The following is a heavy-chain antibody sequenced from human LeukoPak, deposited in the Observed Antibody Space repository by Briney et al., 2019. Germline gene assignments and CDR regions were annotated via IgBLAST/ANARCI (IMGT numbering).Heavy chain of an antibody. CDR1: GGTFSSYA. CDR2: IIPIFGTA. V-gene: IGHV1-69*01. CDR3: AFPTQLGYCSGGSCYSGYYYYHGMDV. J-gene: IGHJ6*02. Sequence: SVKVSCKASGGTFSSYAISWVRQAPGQGLEWMGGIIPIFGTANYAQKFQGRVTITADESTSTAYMELSSLRSEDTAVYYCAFPTQLGYCSGGSCYSGYYYYHGMDVWGQGTTVTVSS. D-gene: IGHD2-15*01.